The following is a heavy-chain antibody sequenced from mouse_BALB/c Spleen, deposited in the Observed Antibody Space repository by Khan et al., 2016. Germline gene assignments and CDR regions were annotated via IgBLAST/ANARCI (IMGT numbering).Heavy chain of an antibody. CDR1: GYTFTSYW. D-gene: IGHD2-14*01. Sequence: QVRLQQSGAELAKPGASVKMSCKASGYTFTSYWMHWVKQRPGQGLEWIGYINPSTGYTEYNQKFKDKATLTADKSSSTAYMQLSSLTSEDSAVYYCATYYRYDLYYYAMDYWGQGTSVTVSS. V-gene: IGHV1-7*01. CDR3: ATYYRYDLYYYAMDY. CDR2: INPSTGYT. J-gene: IGHJ4*01.